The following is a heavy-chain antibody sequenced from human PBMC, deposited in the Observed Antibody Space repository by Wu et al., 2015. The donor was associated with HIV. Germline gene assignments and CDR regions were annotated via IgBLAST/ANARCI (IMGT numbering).Heavy chain of an antibody. Sequence: QLVQSGAEVKKPGASVKVSCKASGYTFTSYGISWVRQAPGQGLEWMGWISGHNGNTNYAQNLQGRVTMTTDTSTNTAYMELRSLRSDDAAMYYCAREGTVLQYFDLIERKAGKDAEADTDYYYYGMDVWGQGTTVTVSS. CDR1: GYTFTSYG. D-gene: IGHD3-9*01. CDR3: AREGTVLQYFDLIERKAGKDAEADTDYYYYGMDV. V-gene: IGHV1-18*01. J-gene: IGHJ6*02. CDR2: ISGHNGNT.